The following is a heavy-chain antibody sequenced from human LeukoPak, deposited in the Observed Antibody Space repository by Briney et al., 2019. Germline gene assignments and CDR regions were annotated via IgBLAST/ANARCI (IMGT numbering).Heavy chain of an antibody. D-gene: IGHD6-13*01. J-gene: IGHJ4*02. CDR3: ASFSKQLVRYPDY. CDR1: GGSISTSDFY. V-gene: IGHV4-39*01. CDR2: IQHNGNT. Sequence: RPSETLSLTCTVSGGSISTSDFYWGWVRQPPGKGLEWIGNIQHNGNTYFNPSLKSRVTISTDMSKNQFSLKLSSVTAADTAVYYCASFSKQLVRYPDYWGQGTLVTVSS.